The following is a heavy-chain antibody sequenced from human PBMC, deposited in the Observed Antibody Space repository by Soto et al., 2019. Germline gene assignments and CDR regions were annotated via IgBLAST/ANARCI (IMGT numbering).Heavy chain of an antibody. D-gene: IGHD2-15*01. CDR2: IDWDDDK. V-gene: IGHV2-70*13. Sequence: GSGPTLVNPTQTLTLTCTFSGFSLSTSGMCVSWIRQPPGKALEWLALIDWDDDKYYSTSLKTRLTISQDTSKNQVVLTMTNMDHVDTGTYYCAQRPSSVGKFDSWGQGIPVTVSS. J-gene: IGHJ4*02. CDR1: GFSLSTSGMC. CDR3: AQRPSSVGKFDS.